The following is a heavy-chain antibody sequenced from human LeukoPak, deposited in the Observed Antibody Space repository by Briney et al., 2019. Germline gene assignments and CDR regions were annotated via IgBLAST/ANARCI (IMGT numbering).Heavy chain of an antibody. CDR2: INPNSGGT. Sequence: GASVKVSCKASGYTFTGYYLHWVRQAPGQGLEWMGWINPNSGGTNYAQKFQGRVTMTRDTSISTAYMELSRLRSDDTAVYYCARELAGSYVAFDIWGQGTMVTVSS. J-gene: IGHJ3*02. CDR3: ARELAGSYVAFDI. D-gene: IGHD1-26*01. V-gene: IGHV1-2*02. CDR1: GYTFTGYY.